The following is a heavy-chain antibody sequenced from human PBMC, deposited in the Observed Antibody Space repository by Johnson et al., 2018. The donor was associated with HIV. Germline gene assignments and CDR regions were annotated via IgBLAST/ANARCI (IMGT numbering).Heavy chain of an antibody. V-gene: IGHV3-30*03. D-gene: IGHD2-15*01. CDR1: GFTFDDYA. CDR2: ISYDGSNK. J-gene: IGHJ3*02. CDR3: TRGPWDSGGSCYSSSGVAFDI. Sequence: QVQLVESGGSVVRPGGSLRLSCAASGFTFDDYAMHWVRQAPGKGLEWVAVISYDGSNKYYADSVKGRFTISRDNSKSMLYLQMDSLKAKDTAMYYCTRGPWDSGGSCYSSSGVAFDIWGQGTMVTVSS.